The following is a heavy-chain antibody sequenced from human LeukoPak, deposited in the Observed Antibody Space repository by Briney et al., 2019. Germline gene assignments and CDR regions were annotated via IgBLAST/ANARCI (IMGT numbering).Heavy chain of an antibody. CDR2: ISYDGSNK. D-gene: IGHD3-10*01. J-gene: IGHJ4*02. CDR3: AKDLRGSGSYPTFDY. Sequence: GGSLRLSCAASGFTFSSYAMHWVRQAPGKGLEWVAVISYDGSNKYYADSVKGRFTISRDNSKNTLYLQMNSLRAEDTAVYYCAKDLRGSGSYPTFDYWGQGTLVTVSS. V-gene: IGHV3-30*04. CDR1: GFTFSSYA.